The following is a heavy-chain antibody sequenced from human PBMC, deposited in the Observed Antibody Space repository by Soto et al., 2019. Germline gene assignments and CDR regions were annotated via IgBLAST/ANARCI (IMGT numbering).Heavy chain of an antibody. CDR3: ARGVVIGYFDY. Sequence: SETLSLTCTVSGGSISSYYWSWIRQPPGKGLEWIGYIYYSGSTNYNPSLKSRVTISVDTSKNQFSLKLSSLTAADTAVYYCARGVVIGYFDYWGQGTLVTVSS. D-gene: IGHD3-3*01. CDR1: GGSISSYY. V-gene: IGHV4-59*08. CDR2: IYYSGST. J-gene: IGHJ4*02.